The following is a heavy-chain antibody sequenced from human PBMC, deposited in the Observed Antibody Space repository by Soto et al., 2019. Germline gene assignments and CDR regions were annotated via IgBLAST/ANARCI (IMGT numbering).Heavy chain of an antibody. CDR2: INAGNGNT. Sequence: GASVKVSCKASGYTFTSYAMHWVRQAPGQRLEWMGWINAGNGNTKYSQKFQGRVTITRDTSASTAYMELSSLRSEDTAVYYCARGARRGRGPPDYYYGMDVWGQGTTVTVSS. V-gene: IGHV1-3*01. CDR1: GYTFTSYA. D-gene: IGHD3-10*01. J-gene: IGHJ6*02. CDR3: ARGARRGRGPPDYYYGMDV.